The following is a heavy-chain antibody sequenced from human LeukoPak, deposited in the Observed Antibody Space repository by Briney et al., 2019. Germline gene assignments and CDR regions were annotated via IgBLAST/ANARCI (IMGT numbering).Heavy chain of an antibody. CDR3: AKVVVGITMVGGGTFDY. V-gene: IGHV3-21*04. D-gene: IGHD3-10*01. CDR1: GFTFSSYA. J-gene: IGHJ4*02. Sequence: PGRSLRLSCAASGFTFSSYAMNWVRQAPGKGLEWVSSISSSSSYIYYADSVKGRFTISRDNSKNTLYLQMNSLRAEDTAVYYCAKVVVGITMVGGGTFDYWGQGTLVTVSS. CDR2: ISSSSSYI.